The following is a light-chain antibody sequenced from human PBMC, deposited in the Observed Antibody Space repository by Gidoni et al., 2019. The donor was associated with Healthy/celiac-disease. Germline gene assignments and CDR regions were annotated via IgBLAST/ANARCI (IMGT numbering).Light chain of an antibody. J-gene: IGLJ2*01. CDR1: NIGSKS. Sequence: SYVLTKPPSVSVAPGQTARLTCGGNNIGSKSVHWYQQTPGQAPVLVVYDDSDRPSGIPERCSGSNSGNTATLTISRVEAGDEADYYCQVWDSSSDHVVFGGGTKLTVL. CDR2: DDS. CDR3: QVWDSSSDHVV. V-gene: IGLV3-21*02.